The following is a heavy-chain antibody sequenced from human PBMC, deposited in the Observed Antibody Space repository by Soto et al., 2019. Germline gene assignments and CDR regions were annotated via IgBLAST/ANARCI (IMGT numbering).Heavy chain of an antibody. CDR2: LFISGGT. D-gene: IGHD3-10*01. CDR3: ARDVVGYYGSGSFES. J-gene: IGHJ4*02. CDR1: GGSINSYS. Sequence: QVQLQESGPGLVKPSETLSLTCTVSGGSINSYSWSWIRQPAGKGLEWIGRLFISGGTYSTPSLTSRLALSVDTSKNPSALKLSSVTAADTAVYYCARDVVGYYGSGSFESWGQGILVTVSS. V-gene: IGHV4-4*07.